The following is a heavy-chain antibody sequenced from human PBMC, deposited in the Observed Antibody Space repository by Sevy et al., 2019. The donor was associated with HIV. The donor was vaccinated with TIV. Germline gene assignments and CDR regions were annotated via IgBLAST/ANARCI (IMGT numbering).Heavy chain of an antibody. Sequence: GSVRLSCAASGFTFSSYAMHGVRQAPGKGLEWVAVISYDGSNKYYADSVKGRFTISRDNSKNTLYLQMNSLRAEDTAVYYCARAATRRFLEWLSAFFDYWGQGTLVTVSS. V-gene: IGHV3-30*04. CDR1: GFTFSSYA. J-gene: IGHJ4*02. D-gene: IGHD3-3*01. CDR3: ARAATRRFLEWLSAFFDY. CDR2: ISYDGSNK.